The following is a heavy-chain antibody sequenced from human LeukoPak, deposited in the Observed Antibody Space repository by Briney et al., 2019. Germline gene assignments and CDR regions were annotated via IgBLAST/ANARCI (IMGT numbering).Heavy chain of an antibody. CDR2: IIPILGIA. CDR3: ARDPGDGYFDY. Sequence: ASVKVSCKASGGTFSSYTISWVRQAPGQGLEWMGRIIPILGIANYAQKFQGRVTITADKSTSTAYMELSSPRSEDTAAYYCARDPGDGYFDYWGQGTLVTVSS. J-gene: IGHJ4*02. D-gene: IGHD2-21*02. CDR1: GGTFSSYT. V-gene: IGHV1-69*04.